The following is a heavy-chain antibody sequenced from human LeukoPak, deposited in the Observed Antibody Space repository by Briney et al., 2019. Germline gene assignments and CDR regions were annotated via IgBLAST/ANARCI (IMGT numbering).Heavy chain of an antibody. CDR3: ARISGGYYYFDY. CDR1: GFSLNTTRMR. Sequence: SGPALVKPTQTPTLTCTFSGFSLNTTRMRVSWIRQPPGKALEWLARIDWDDDKFFSPFLKTRLTISKDTSKNQVVLTMTNMAPVDTATYYCARISGGYYYFDYWGQGTLVTVS. D-gene: IGHD3-22*01. V-gene: IGHV2-70*04. J-gene: IGHJ4*02. CDR2: IDWDDDK.